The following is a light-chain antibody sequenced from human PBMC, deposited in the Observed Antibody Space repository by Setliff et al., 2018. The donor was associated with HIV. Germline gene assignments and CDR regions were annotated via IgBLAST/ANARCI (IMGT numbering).Light chain of an antibody. CDR3: QVWDSSSDHPYV. Sequence: SYELTQPPSVSVAPGKTARITCGGNNIGSKSVHWYQQKPGRAPVLVISYDSDRPSGIPERFSGSNSGNTATLTISRVEAGDEADYYCQVWDSSSDHPYVFGTGTKV. J-gene: IGLJ1*01. V-gene: IGLV3-21*04. CDR2: YDS. CDR1: NIGSKS.